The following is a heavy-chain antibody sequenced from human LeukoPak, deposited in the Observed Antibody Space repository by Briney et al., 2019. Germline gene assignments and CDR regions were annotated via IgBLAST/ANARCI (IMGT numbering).Heavy chain of an antibody. CDR3: ARVQDSSGWDNYFDY. Sequence: GGSLRLSCAASGFTFSSYAMHWVRQAPGKGLEWVAVISYDGSNKYYADSVKGRFTISRDNSKNTLYLQMNSLRAEDTAVYYCARVQDSSGWDNYFDYWGQGTLVTVSS. J-gene: IGHJ4*02. CDR2: ISYDGSNK. V-gene: IGHV3-30*01. CDR1: GFTFSSYA. D-gene: IGHD6-19*01.